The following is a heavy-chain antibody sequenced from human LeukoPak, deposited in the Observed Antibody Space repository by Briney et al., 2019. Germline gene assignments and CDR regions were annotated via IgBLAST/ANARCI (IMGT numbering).Heavy chain of an antibody. CDR1: GDSISSSSYY. J-gene: IGHJ3*02. V-gene: IGHV4-39*07. CDR3: ARVSSIAASGDAFDT. Sequence: SETLSLTCTVSGDSISSSSYYWAWIRQPPGKGLEWIGNIYYGGSTYYSPSLKSRVTISVDTSKNQFSLKLSSVTAADTAVYFCARVSSIAASGDAFDTWGQGTLVTVSS. D-gene: IGHD6-13*01. CDR2: IYYGGST.